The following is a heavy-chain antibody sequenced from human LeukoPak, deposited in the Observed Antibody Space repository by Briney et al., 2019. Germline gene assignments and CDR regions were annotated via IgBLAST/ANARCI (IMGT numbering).Heavy chain of an antibody. CDR2: ISGSGSST. J-gene: IGHJ4*02. V-gene: IGHV3-23*01. D-gene: IGHD3-16*01. CDR3: AREGGLPFDY. CDR1: GFTFSSYA. Sequence: GGSLRLSCAASGFTFSSYAMSWVRQAPGKGLEWVSAISGSGSSTYYADSVKGRFTISRDNAKNSLYLQMNSLRAEDTAVYYCAREGGLPFDYWGQGTLVTVSS.